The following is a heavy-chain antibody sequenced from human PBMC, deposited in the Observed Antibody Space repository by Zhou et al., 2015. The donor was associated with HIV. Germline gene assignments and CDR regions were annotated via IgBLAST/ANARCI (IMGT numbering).Heavy chain of an antibody. CDR1: GGTFSGSD. V-gene: IGHV1-69*01. D-gene: IGHD3-10*01. Sequence: LVQSGTEVRKPGSSVKVSCKASGGTFSGSDISWVRQAPGQGLEWMGGITPTFGGADYAQKLHGRVTITADESTRTAYMELSSLRSDDTAVYYCARGKLLWFGGSGHYVMDVWGQGTTVTVSS. J-gene: IGHJ6*01. CDR3: ARGKLLWFGGSGHYVMDV. CDR2: ITPTFGGA.